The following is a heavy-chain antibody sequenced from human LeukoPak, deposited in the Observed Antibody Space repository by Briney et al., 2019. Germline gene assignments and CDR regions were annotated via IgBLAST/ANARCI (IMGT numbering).Heavy chain of an antibody. CDR1: GGTFSSYA. Sequence: GASVKVSCKASGGTFSSYAISWVRQAPGQGLEWMGGIIPIFGTANYAQKFQGRVTITADESTSTAYMELSSLRSEDTAVYYCARAAEGGYSYGYPGYWGQGTLVTVSS. J-gene: IGHJ4*02. CDR2: IIPIFGTA. D-gene: IGHD5-18*01. V-gene: IGHV1-69*13. CDR3: ARAAEGGYSYGYPGY.